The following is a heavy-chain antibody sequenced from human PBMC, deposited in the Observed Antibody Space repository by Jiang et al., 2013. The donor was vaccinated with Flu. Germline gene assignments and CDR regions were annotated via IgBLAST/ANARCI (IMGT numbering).Heavy chain of an antibody. CDR2: IIPILGMA. CDR1: GGTFSSYA. J-gene: IGHJ6*02. D-gene: IGHD1-26*01. Sequence: GAEVKKPGSSVKVSCKASGGTFSSYAISWVRQAPGQGLEWMGRIIPILGMANYAQKFQGRVTITADKSTSTAYMELSSLRSEDTAVYYCASSLLVGYYYGMDVWGQGTTVTVSS. CDR3: ASSLLVGYYYGMDV. V-gene: IGHV1-69*04.